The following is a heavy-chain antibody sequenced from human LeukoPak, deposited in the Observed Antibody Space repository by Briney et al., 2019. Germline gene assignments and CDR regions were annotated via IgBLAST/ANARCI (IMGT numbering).Heavy chain of an antibody. CDR2: INPNSGST. CDR3: ARDTGYCSGGSCYLPPADAFDI. CDR1: GYTFTVYY. Sequence: ASVTVSCKASGYTFTVYYMHWVRQAPGQGLEWMGWINPNSGSTNYAQKFQGRVTMTRDTSISTAYMELSSLRSEGTAVYYCARDTGYCSGGSCYLPPADAFDIWGQGTMVTVSS. D-gene: IGHD2-15*01. V-gene: IGHV1-2*02. J-gene: IGHJ3*02.